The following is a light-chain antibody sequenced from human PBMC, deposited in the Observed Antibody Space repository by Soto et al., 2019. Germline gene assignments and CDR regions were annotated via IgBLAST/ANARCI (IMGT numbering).Light chain of an antibody. J-gene: IGKJ5*01. Sequence: LMTKTPLSQSVAPGQPASLSCKYSQSLLHITGATFLFWYLQKPGQSPQLLIYEVSTRVSGVPDRFSGSGSGTHFTLKISRVEAADVGVYYCMQALQSLTFGQRTRLEI. CDR2: EVS. CDR1: QSLLHITGATF. V-gene: IGKV2-29*03. CDR3: MQALQSLT.